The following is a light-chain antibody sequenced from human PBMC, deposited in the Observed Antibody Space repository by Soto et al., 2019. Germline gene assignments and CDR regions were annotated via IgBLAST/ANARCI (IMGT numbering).Light chain of an antibody. CDR2: DVS. CDR1: SSDVGGYNY. Sequence: QSVLTQPASVSGSPGQSIIISCTGTSSDVGGYNYVSWYQQHPGKAPKLMIYDVSNRPSGVSNRFSGSKSGNTASLSISGLQAEDEADYYCSSYTSSSTRVFGTGTQLTVL. V-gene: IGLV2-14*01. J-gene: IGLJ1*01. CDR3: SSYTSSSTRV.